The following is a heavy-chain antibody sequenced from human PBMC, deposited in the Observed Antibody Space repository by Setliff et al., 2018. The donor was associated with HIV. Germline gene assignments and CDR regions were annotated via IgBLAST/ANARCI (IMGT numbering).Heavy chain of an antibody. CDR3: ARDVLVLVISVYGF. CDR1: GGSISSSTYY. D-gene: IGHD3-22*01. CDR2: IYYNGST. V-gene: IGHV4-39*07. J-gene: IGHJ4*02. Sequence: PSETLSLTCTVSGGSISSSTYYWGWIRQPPGKGLEWIGSIYYNGSTYYNPSLKSRVTISVDTSKNQFSLKLSSVTAADTAVYYCARDVLVLVISVYGFWGQGIPVTVSS.